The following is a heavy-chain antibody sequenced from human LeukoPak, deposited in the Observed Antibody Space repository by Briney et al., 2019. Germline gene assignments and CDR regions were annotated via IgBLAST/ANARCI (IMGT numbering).Heavy chain of an antibody. Sequence: PSQTLYLTCAVSGGSISSGGYSWRWIRQPPGKGLEWIGYIYHSGSTYYNPSLKSRVTISVDRSKNQFSLKLSSVTAADTAVYYCARDGSSSYYYYGMDVWGQGTTVTVSS. CDR1: GGSISSGGYS. D-gene: IGHD6-13*01. CDR2: IYHSGST. V-gene: IGHV4-30-2*01. CDR3: ARDGSSSYYYYGMDV. J-gene: IGHJ6*02.